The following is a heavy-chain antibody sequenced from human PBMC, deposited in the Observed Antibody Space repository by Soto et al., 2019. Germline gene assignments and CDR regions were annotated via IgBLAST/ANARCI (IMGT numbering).Heavy chain of an antibody. J-gene: IGHJ4*02. D-gene: IGHD1-20*01. CDR1: GGSFSGYY. Sequence: SETLSLTCAVYGGSFSGYYWSWIRQPPGKGLEWIGEINHSGSTNYNPSLKSRVTISVDTSKNQFSLKLSSVTAADTAVYYCVRVFNRRYNWNLDYRGQGTLVTVSS. V-gene: IGHV4-34*01. CDR3: VRVFNRRYNWNLDY. CDR2: INHSGST.